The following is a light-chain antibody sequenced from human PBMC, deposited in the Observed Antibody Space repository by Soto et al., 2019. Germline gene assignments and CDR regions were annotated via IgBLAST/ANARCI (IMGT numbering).Light chain of an antibody. J-gene: IGKJ2*01. CDR3: QQRSNWPPKYT. V-gene: IGKV3-11*01. CDR2: DAS. CDR1: QSFSSY. Sequence: EIVLTQSPATLSLSPGERATLSCRASQSFSSYLAWYQQKPGQAPRLLIYDASNRATGIPARFSGSGSGTDFTLTISRLEPEDFAVYYCQQRSNWPPKYTFGQGTKLELK.